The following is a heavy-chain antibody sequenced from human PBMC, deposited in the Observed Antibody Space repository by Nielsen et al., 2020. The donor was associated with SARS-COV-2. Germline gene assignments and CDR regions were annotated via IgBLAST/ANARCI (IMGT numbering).Heavy chain of an antibody. Sequence: SETLSLTCTVSGGSISSYYWSWIRQPPGKGLEWIGYIYYSGSTYYNPSLKSRVTISVDTSKNQFSLKLSSVTAADTAVYYCARESRYYDFSLHWGQGTLVTVSS. CDR2: IYYSGST. CDR3: ARESRYYDFSLH. V-gene: IGHV4-59*12. D-gene: IGHD3-3*01. CDR1: GGSISSYY. J-gene: IGHJ4*02.